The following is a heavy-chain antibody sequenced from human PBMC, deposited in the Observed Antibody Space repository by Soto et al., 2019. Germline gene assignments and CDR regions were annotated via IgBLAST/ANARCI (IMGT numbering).Heavy chain of an antibody. Sequence: QVQLVESGGGVVQPGRSLRLSCAASGFTFSSYAMHWVRQAPGKGLEWVAVISYDGSNKYYADSVKGRFTISRDNSKNTLYLRMNSLRAEDTAVYYCARDGLVLRENYYYGMDVWGQGTTVTVSS. CDR1: GFTFSSYA. J-gene: IGHJ6*02. CDR2: ISYDGSNK. D-gene: IGHD2-8*02. V-gene: IGHV3-30-3*01. CDR3: ARDGLVLRENYYYGMDV.